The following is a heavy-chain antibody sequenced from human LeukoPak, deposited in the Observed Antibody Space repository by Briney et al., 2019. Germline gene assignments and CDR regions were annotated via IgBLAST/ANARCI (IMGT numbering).Heavy chain of an antibody. Sequence: GGSLRLSCAASGFTVSSNYMSWVRQAPGKGLEWVSVIYSGGSTYYADSVKGRFTISRDNSKNTLYLQMNSLRAEDTAVYYCAKAGCSSTSCYQGDYWGQGTLVTVSS. V-gene: IGHV3-53*01. CDR1: GFTVSSNY. D-gene: IGHD2-2*01. CDR2: IYSGGST. CDR3: AKAGCSSTSCYQGDY. J-gene: IGHJ4*02.